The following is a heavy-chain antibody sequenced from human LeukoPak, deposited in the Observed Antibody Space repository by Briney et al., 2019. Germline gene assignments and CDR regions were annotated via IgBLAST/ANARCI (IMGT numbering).Heavy chain of an antibody. V-gene: IGHV4-39*07. Sequence: PSETLSLTCTVSGGSISSSSYYWGWIRQPPGKGLEWIGSIYYSGSTYYNPSLKSRVTISVDTSKNQFSLKLSSVTAADTAVYYCANHSPIWRFVRRAAAGGYFDLWGQGTLVTVSS. CDR1: GGSISSSSYY. J-gene: IGHJ5*02. CDR2: IYYSGST. CDR3: ANHSPIWRFVRRAAAGGYFDL. D-gene: IGHD6-13*01.